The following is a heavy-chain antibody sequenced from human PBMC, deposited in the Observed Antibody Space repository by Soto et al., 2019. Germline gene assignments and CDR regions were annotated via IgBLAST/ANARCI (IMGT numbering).Heavy chain of an antibody. CDR2: ISSGAAYI. J-gene: IGHJ5*02. Sequence: EVQVVESGGGLAKPGGSLTLSCNFTFSLYSMNWVRQAPGKGLEWVASISSGAAYIKYADSVQGRFTISRDNAKSSVSLQMSSLRVEDTAVYFCTRDEGGSYDSWFHPWGQGTQVTVSA. V-gene: IGHV3-21*01. CDR1: TFSLYS. D-gene: IGHD1-26*01. CDR3: TRDEGGSYDSWFHP.